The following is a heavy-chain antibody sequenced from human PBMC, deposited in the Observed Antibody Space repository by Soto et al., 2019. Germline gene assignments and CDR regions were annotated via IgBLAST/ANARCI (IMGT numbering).Heavy chain of an antibody. V-gene: IGHV2-5*01. J-gene: IGHJ4*02. Sequence: QITLQESGPTLVKPTQTLTLTCTFSGFSFTTAGVAVGWIRQTPGGALEWLTLIYYNDDRRFSPSLKTRLTITGDTSKNQVVLSLTNVDPGDTATYFGAHSDGGYDIIYFDFWGQGIPVTVSS. D-gene: IGHD5-12*01. CDR3: AHSDGGYDIIYFDF. CDR2: IYYNDDR. CDR1: GFSFTTAGVA.